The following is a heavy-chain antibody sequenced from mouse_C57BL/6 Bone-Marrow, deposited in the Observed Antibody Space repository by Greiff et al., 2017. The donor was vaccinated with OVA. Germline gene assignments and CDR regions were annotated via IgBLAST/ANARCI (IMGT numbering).Heavy chain of an antibody. Sequence: VQLQQPGAELVKPGASVKVSCKASGYTFTSYWMHWVKQRPGQGLEWTGRIHPSDGDTNYNQKFKGKATLTVDKSSSTAYMQLSSLTSEDSAVYYCANLRTWLAYWGQGTLVTVSA. CDR3: ANLRTWLAY. V-gene: IGHV1-74*01. J-gene: IGHJ3*01. D-gene: IGHD1-1*01. CDR1: GYTFTSYW. CDR2: IHPSDGDT.